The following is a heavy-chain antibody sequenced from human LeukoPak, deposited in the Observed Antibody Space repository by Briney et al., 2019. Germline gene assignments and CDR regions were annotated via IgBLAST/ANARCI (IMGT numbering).Heavy chain of an antibody. V-gene: IGHV4-34*01. CDR1: GGSFSGYY. CDR2: INHSGST. CDR3: ARSRFGELNWFDP. J-gene: IGHJ5*02. Sequence: SETLSLTCAVYGGSFSGYYWSWIRQPPGKGLEWIGEINHSGSTNYNPSLKSRVTISVDTSKNQFSLKLSSVTAADTAVYHCARSRFGELNWFDPWGQGTLVTVSS. D-gene: IGHD3-10*01.